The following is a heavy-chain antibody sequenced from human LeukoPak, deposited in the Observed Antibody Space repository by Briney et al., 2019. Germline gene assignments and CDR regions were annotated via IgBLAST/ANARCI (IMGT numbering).Heavy chain of an antibody. CDR3: ASYVGYCSGGSCYFDY. Sequence: SVKVSFKASGGTFSSYAISWVRQAPGQGLEWMGRIIPIFGIANYAQKFQGRVTITADKSTSTAYMELSSLRSEDTAVYYCASYVGYCSGGSCYFDYWGQGTLVTVSS. V-gene: IGHV1-69*04. J-gene: IGHJ4*02. CDR1: GGTFSSYA. CDR2: IIPIFGIA. D-gene: IGHD2-15*01.